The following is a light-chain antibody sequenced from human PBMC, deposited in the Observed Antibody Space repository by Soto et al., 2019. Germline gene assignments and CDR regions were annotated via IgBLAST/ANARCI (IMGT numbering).Light chain of an antibody. Sequence: DIQMTQSPSSLSASVGDRVTITCRASQSISSYLNWYQQKPGKAPKXXXXXXSSLHSAVTSRLSGSGSGKDFTLTISSLQPEDFATYYCQQSYSTPRTFGQGTKVEI. CDR2: XXS. CDR3: QQSYSTPRT. J-gene: IGKJ1*01. V-gene: IGKV1-39*01. CDR1: QSISSY.